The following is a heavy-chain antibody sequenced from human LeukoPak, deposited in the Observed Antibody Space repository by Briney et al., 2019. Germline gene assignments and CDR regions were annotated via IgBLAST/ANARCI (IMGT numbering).Heavy chain of an antibody. Sequence: GGSLRTSCAASGFTVSSNYMSWVRQAPGKGLEWVSVIYSGGSTYYADSVKGRFTISRDNSKNTLYLQMNSLRAEDTAVYYCARRNAEYYDSSGYRNWFDPWGQGTLVTVSS. J-gene: IGHJ5*02. CDR3: ARRNAEYYDSSGYRNWFDP. V-gene: IGHV3-66*01. CDR2: IYSGGST. D-gene: IGHD3-22*01. CDR1: GFTVSSNY.